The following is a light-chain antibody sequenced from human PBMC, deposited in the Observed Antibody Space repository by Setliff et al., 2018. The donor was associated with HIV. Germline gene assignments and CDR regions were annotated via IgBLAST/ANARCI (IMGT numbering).Light chain of an antibody. J-gene: IGLJ1*01. V-gene: IGLV2-23*01. Sequence: QSALTQPASVSGSPGQSITISCTGTSNDVGRYDLVSWYQQHPARAPKLIIYQATRRPSGVSNCFSGSKSGNVASLTISGLQAEDEADYYCCSNTGSNTFVFGTGTKV. CDR1: SNDVGRYDL. CDR2: QAT. CDR3: CSNTGSNTFV.